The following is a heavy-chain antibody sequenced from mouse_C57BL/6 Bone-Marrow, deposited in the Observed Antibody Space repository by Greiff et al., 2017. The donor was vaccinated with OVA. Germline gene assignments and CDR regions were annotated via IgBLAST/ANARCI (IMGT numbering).Heavy chain of an antibody. Sequence: VQLQQSGPVLVKPGPSVKLSCKASGFTFTDYYMHWVKQSPGKGLEWIGLVYPGNGGTSYNEKFKGKATLTVDTSSSTAYMELSSLTSEDSAFYYCARGYYDYDGSYYWYFDVWGTGTTVTVSA. CDR3: ARGYYDYDGSYYWYFDV. CDR1: GFTFTDYY. V-gene: IGHV1-36*01. D-gene: IGHD2-4*01. CDR2: VYPGNGGT. J-gene: IGHJ1*03.